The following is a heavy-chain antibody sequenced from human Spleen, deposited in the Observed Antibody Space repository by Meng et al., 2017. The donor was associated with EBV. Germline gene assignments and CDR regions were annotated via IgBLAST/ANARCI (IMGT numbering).Heavy chain of an antibody. D-gene: IGHD1-14*01. CDR2: INEDGATT. V-gene: IGHV3-74*03. CDR3: SRDLAGSDDY. J-gene: IGHJ4*02. CDR1: EFTFSSYW. Sequence: HRVESGGALVQPGGSLRLSCAASEFTFSSYWMHWVRQAPGEGLVWVSRINEDGATTTYADSVKGRFTISRDNAKNTLYLQMNSLRAEDTAVYYCSRDLAGSDDYWGQGTLVTVSS.